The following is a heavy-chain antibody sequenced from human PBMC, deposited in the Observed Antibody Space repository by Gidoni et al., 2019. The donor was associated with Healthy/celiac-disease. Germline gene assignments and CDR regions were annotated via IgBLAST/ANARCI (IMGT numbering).Heavy chain of an antibody. CDR1: GFTFSSYE. CDR3: ARALSWYGDY. J-gene: IGHJ4*02. V-gene: IGHV3-48*03. CDR2: ISSSGSTI. Sequence: EVKLVESGGGLVQPGGSLRLSCAASGFTFSSYEMNWVRQAPGKGLECVSYISSSGSTIYYADSVKGRFTISRDNAKNSLYLQMNSLRAEDTAVYYCARALSWYGDYWGQGTLVTVSS. D-gene: IGHD6-13*01.